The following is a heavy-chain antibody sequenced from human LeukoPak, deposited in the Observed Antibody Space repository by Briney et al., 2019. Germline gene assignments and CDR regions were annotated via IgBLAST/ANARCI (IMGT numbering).Heavy chain of an antibody. Sequence: SETLSLTCTVSGGSIYNSHYYWGWIRQPPGKGLEWIGEINHSGSTNYNPSLKSRVTISVDTSKNQFSLKLSSVTAADTAVYYCARAQYSSSWYKSWYFDLWGRGTLVTVSS. D-gene: IGHD6-13*01. J-gene: IGHJ2*01. CDR2: INHSGST. CDR3: ARAQYSSSWYKSWYFDL. CDR1: GGSIYNSHYY. V-gene: IGHV4-39*07.